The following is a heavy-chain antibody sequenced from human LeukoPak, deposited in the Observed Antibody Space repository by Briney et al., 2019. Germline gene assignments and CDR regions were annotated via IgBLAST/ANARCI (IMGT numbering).Heavy chain of an antibody. J-gene: IGHJ4*02. Sequence: ASVKVSCKASGYTLTNYAIHWVRQAPGQRLEWMGWFNSDTGNTEYSQKFQGRVSISRNTSANTAYMELNRLRPEDTAVFYCVRGGPNKSGWTLDYWGQGTLVTVSS. CDR2: FNSDTGNT. D-gene: IGHD6-19*01. CDR1: GYTLTNYA. CDR3: VRGGPNKSGWTLDY. V-gene: IGHV1-3*01.